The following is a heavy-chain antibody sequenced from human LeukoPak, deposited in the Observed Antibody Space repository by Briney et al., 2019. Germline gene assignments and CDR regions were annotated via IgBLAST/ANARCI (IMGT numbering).Heavy chain of an antibody. J-gene: IGHJ5*02. CDR2: IKQDGSEK. D-gene: IGHD3-10*01. V-gene: IGHV3-7*01. CDR3: ARVRGSGSPNENNWFDP. Sequence: PGGSLRLSCTVSGFTVSSNSWSWVRQAPGKGLEWVANIKQDGSEKYYVDSVKGRFTISRDNAKNSLYLQMNSLRAEDTAVYYCARVRGSGSPNENNWFDPWGQGTLVTVSS. CDR1: GFTVSSNS.